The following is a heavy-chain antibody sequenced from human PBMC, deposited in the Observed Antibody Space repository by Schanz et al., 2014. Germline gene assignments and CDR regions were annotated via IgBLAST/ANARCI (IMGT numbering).Heavy chain of an antibody. CDR3: EARLPLARRSTDLDYKVSSLKDV. D-gene: IGHD6-6*01. Sequence: SCAPSGFTVSNNDMAWVRQAPGKGLEWVSIIYGGGRTYHADSVRDRFIMSRDNSKNTVYLQMYSLRYEDPHVYHSEARLPLARRSTDLDYKVSSLKDV. V-gene: IGHV3-66*01. J-gene: IGHJ6*01. CDR1: GFTVSNND. CDR2: IYGGGRT.